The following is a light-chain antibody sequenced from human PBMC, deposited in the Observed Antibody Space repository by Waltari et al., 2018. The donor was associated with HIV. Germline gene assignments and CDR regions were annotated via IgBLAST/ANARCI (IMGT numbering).Light chain of an antibody. Sequence: DIQMTQFPSSLSASTGDRVTITCRASQSIGSWLACYQQKPGKAPKLLFYKASDLESGVPSRFSGRGSGTEFTLTISSLQPDDSATYYCQQYDTSSPTFGQGTKVEVK. J-gene: IGKJ1*01. V-gene: IGKV1-5*03. CDR1: QSIGSW. CDR2: KAS. CDR3: QQYDTSSPT.